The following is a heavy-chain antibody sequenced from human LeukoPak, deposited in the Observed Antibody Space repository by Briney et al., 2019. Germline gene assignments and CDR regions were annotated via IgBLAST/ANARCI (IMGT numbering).Heavy chain of an antibody. CDR2: IYSGDNT. D-gene: IGHD2-2*03. J-gene: IGHJ4*02. Sequence: GGSLRLSCAASGFTVSSNYMSWVRQAPGKGLEWISVIYSGDNTYYADSVKGRFSISRDNSKNTLNLQMNSLRGEDTAVYYCARDQGDGYCSSTSCYERLDYWGQGTLVTVSS. V-gene: IGHV3-66*01. CDR3: ARDQGDGYCSSTSCYERLDY. CDR1: GFTVSSNY.